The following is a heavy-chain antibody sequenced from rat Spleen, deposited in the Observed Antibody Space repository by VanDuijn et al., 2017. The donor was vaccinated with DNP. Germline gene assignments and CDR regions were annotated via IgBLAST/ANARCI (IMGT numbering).Heavy chain of an antibody. V-gene: IGHV5-22*01. CDR3: TRYSSGYNFFDY. Sequence: EVQLVESRGGLVQPGRSLKLSCAASGFTFSDYYMAWVRQTPTKGLEWVTYISYDGGSAHYGDSVKGRFTISRDNAKSTLYLQMNSLRSEDMATYYCTRYSSGYNFFDYWGHGVMVTVSS. D-gene: IGHD4-3*01. CDR2: ISYDGGSA. CDR1: GFTFSDYY. J-gene: IGHJ2*01.